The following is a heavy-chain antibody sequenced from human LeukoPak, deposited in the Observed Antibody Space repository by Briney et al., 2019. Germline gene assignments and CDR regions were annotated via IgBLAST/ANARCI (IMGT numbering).Heavy chain of an antibody. CDR3: ARRGEAAAKGGRYFDQ. CDR1: SGSISSSNYY. Sequence: SETLSLTCTVSSGSISSSNYYWGWVRQPPGKGLEWIGNIYYSGSTYYNPSLKSRVTISVDTSKNQFSLKLSSVNAADTAVYFCARRGEAAAKGGRYFDQWGQGTLVTVSS. CDR2: IYYSGST. D-gene: IGHD6-13*01. J-gene: IGHJ4*02. V-gene: IGHV4-39*01.